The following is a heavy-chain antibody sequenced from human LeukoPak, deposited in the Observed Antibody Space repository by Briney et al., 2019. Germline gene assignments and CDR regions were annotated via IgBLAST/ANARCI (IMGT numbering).Heavy chain of an antibody. J-gene: IGHJ6*02. Sequence: SETLSLTCTVSGASISNYFWSWIRQPPGKGLDWIGYIYHSRTTGYNPSLKGRVTISVDTSKNQLSLTLSSVTAADTAVYYCARDYCSSTSCYWGWGMDVWGQGTTVTVSS. CDR1: GASISNYF. D-gene: IGHD2-2*01. CDR3: ARDYCSSTSCYWGWGMDV. CDR2: IYHSRTT. V-gene: IGHV4-59*01.